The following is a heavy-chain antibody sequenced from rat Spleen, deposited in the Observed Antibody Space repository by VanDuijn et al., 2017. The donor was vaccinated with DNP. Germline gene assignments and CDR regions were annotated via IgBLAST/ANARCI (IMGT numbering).Heavy chain of an antibody. CDR1: GYSITSSYR. CDR2: INSAGST. Sequence: EVQLQESGPGLVKPSQSLSLICSVTGYSITSSYRWSWIRKFPGNKLEWMGYINSAGSTNYNPSLKSRISITSDTSKNQYFLQLHSVTTEDTATYFCARGSGTYYWYFDFWGPGTMVTVSS. CDR3: ARGSGTYYWYFDF. V-gene: IGHV3-3*01. D-gene: IGHD5-1*01. J-gene: IGHJ1*01.